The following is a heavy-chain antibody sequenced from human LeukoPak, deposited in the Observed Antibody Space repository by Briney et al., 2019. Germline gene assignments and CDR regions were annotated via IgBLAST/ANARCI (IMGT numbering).Heavy chain of an antibody. Sequence: ASVKVSCKASGYTFMSHYMHWVRQAPGQGLEWMGIINPSGGYTSYAQKLQGRVTMTTDTSTSTAYMELRSLRSDDTAVYYCARRITMVGGVIMGDYYYYYYMDVWGKGPTVTVSS. CDR2: INPSGGYT. V-gene: IGHV1-46*01. J-gene: IGHJ6*03. CDR1: GYTFMSHY. D-gene: IGHD3-10*01. CDR3: ARRITMVGGVIMGDYYYYYYMDV.